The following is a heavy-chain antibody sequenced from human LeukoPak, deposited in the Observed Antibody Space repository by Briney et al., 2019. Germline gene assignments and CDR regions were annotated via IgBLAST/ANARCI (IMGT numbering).Heavy chain of an antibody. D-gene: IGHD3-10*01. Sequence: GGSLRLSCAASGFTFSSYAMSWVRRAPGKGLEWFSLISGSGGSTFCADSVKGRFTISRDSSKNKLYLQMNSLTAEDTAVYYCAKDLYYGSGSYSYGFDYWGQGTLVTVFS. CDR1: GFTFSSYA. CDR3: AKDLYYGSGSYSYGFDY. V-gene: IGHV3-23*01. J-gene: IGHJ4*02. CDR2: ISGSGGST.